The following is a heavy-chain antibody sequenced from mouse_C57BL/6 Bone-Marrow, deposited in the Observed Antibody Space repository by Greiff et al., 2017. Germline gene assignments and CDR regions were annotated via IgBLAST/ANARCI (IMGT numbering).Heavy chain of an antibody. V-gene: IGHV5-17*01. CDR3: ARNFPLYDSYAMDY. Sequence: EVKLMESGGGLVKPGGSLKLSCAASGFTFSDYGMHWVRQAPEKGLEWVAYISSGSSTIYYADTVKGRFTISRDNAKNTLFLQMTSLRSEDTAMYYCARNFPLYDSYAMDYWGQGTSVTVSS. CDR2: ISSGSSTI. D-gene: IGHD2-12*01. CDR1: GFTFSDYG. J-gene: IGHJ4*01.